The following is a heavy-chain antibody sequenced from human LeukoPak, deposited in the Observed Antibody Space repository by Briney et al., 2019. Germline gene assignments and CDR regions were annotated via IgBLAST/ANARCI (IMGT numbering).Heavy chain of an antibody. CDR1: GGSFCGYY. V-gene: IGHV4-34*01. CDR2: INHSGST. D-gene: IGHD5-18*01. CDR3: AAIQLRPNY. J-gene: IGHJ4*02. Sequence: SETLSLTCAVYGGSFCGYYWSWIRQPPGKGLEWIGEINHSGSTNYNPSLKSRVTISVDTSKNQFSLKLSSVTAADTAVYYCAAIQLRPNYWGQGTLVTVSS.